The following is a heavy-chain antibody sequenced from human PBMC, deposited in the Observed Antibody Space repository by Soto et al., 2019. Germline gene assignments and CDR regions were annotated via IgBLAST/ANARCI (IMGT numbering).Heavy chain of an antibody. CDR1: GGTFSSYA. Sequence: SVKVSCKASGGTFSSYAISWVRQAPGQGLEWMGGIIPIFGTANYAQKFQGRATITADESTSTAYMELSSLRSEDTAVYYCARPSGIAAADDAFDIWGQGTMVTVSS. J-gene: IGHJ3*02. V-gene: IGHV1-69*13. CDR2: IIPIFGTA. D-gene: IGHD6-13*01. CDR3: ARPSGIAAADDAFDI.